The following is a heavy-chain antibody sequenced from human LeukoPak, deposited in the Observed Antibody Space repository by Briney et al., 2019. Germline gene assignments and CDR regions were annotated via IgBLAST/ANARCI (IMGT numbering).Heavy chain of an antibody. J-gene: IGHJ4*02. D-gene: IGHD3-3*01. V-gene: IGHV4-59*01. CDR3: ARARDYDFWSGYLTSGGLFDY. Sequence: SETLSLTCAVYGGSFSGYYWSWIRQPPGKGLEWIGYIYYSGSTNYNPSLKSRVTISVDTSKNQFSLKLSSVTAADTAVYYCARARDYDFWSGYLTSGGLFDYWGQGTLVTVSS. CDR1: GGSFSGYY. CDR2: IYYSGST.